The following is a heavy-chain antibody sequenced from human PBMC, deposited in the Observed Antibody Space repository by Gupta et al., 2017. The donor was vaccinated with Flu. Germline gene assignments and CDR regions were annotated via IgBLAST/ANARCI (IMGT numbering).Heavy chain of an antibody. V-gene: IGHV3-15*01. Sequence: EVQVVESGGGLVKPGGSLRLSCAASGFTFSNAWMTWVRQAPGKGLEWVGRIKSKGEGGTADYAAPVKGRCTSARDDSKNKLYLQMNSLKTEDTDVYYCNKVDVVLPASLDGDYYFGMDAWGRGTTVTVSS. CDR2: IKSKGEGGTA. CDR1: GFTFSNAW. D-gene: IGHD2-2*01. J-gene: IGHJ6*02. CDR3: NKVDVVLPASLDGDYYFGMDA.